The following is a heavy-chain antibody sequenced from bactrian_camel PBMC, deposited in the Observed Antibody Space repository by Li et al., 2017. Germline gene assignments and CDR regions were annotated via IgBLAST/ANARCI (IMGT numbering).Heavy chain of an antibody. V-gene: IGHV3S26*01. D-gene: IGHD3*01. Sequence: HVQLVESGGDSVQVGGSLRLSCAASGSTRSRLCMAWFRLGPGKKREGVAAIDGIGGTSYADSVKGRFTISKDNAKNTLYLQMNSLKPDDTAMYYCAAWCTGTAGYTLLDAQKYNYWGQGTQVTVS. CDR2: IDGIGGT. CDR1: GSTRSRLC. CDR3: AAWCTGTAGYTLLDAQKYNY. J-gene: IGHJ4*01.